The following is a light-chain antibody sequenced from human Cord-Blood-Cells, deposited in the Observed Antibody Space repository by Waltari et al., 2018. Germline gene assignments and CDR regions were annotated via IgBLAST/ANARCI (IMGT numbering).Light chain of an antibody. CDR2: SNN. V-gene: IGLV1-44*01. J-gene: IGLJ3*02. CDR3: AAWDDSLNGPV. Sequence: QSVLTQPPSASGTPGQRVPISCSGSSSNIGSNTVNWYQQLPGTAPNLLIYSNNQRPSGVPDRVSGSKSGTSASLAISGLQSEDEADYYCAAWDDSLNGPVFGGGTKLTVL. CDR1: SSNIGSNT.